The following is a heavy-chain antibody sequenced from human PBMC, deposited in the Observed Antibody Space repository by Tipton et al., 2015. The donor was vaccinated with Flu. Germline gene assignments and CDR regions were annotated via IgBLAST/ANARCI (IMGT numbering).Heavy chain of an antibody. Sequence: TLSLTCTVSGGSISSYYWSWIRQPAGKGLEWIGRIYTSGSTNYNPSLKSRVTMSVDTSKNQFSLKLSSVTAADTAVYYCARDLEYSSSSFWFDPWGQGTLVTVSS. D-gene: IGHD6-6*01. CDR2: IYTSGST. J-gene: IGHJ5*02. CDR1: GGSISSYY. CDR3: ARDLEYSSSSFWFDP. V-gene: IGHV4-4*07.